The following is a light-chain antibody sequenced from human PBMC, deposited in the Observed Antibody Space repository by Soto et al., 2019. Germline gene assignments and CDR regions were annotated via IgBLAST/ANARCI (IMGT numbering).Light chain of an antibody. Sequence: QMTQSPSTLSASGGDRVTITCRASQSISIWLAWYQQKPGKAPKLLIYDASSLESGVPSRLSGSGSGTELNLTISRLQPDDFATYYCQXYHTSSITFGQGTRLEIK. CDR3: QXYHTSSIT. CDR1: QSISIW. J-gene: IGKJ5*01. V-gene: IGKV1-5*01. CDR2: DAS.